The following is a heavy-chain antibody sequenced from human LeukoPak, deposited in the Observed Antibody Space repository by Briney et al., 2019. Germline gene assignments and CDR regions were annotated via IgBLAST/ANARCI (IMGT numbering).Heavy chain of an antibody. D-gene: IGHD2-8*01. CDR1: GGSISSSSYY. J-gene: IGHJ6*02. Sequence: PSETLSLTCTVSGGSISSSSYYWGWIRQPPGKGLEWIGSIYYSGSTYYNPSLKSRVTISVDTSKNQFSLKLSSVTAADTAVYHCARPGYYCTNGVCFDDYYYGMDVWGQGTTVTVSS. V-gene: IGHV4-39*01. CDR3: ARPGYYCTNGVCFDDYYYGMDV. CDR2: IYYSGST.